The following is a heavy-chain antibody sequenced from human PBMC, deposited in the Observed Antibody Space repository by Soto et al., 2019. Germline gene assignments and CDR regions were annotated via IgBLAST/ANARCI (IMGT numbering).Heavy chain of an antibody. CDR1: GFTFTASA. J-gene: IGHJ4*02. V-gene: IGHV1-58*01. CDR3: ATRLGNIGWYWLDS. CDR2: IVLGSGNT. Sequence: SVKVYCKASGFTFTASAVQWVRQARGQGLELIGWIVLGSGNTNYAHKFQDRVTITRDKSTSTAYLELSSLRSEDTAMYYCATRLGNIGWYWLDSWGQGTQVTVSS. D-gene: IGHD2-15*01.